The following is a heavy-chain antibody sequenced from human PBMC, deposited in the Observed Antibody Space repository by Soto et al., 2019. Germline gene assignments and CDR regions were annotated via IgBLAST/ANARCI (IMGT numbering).Heavy chain of an antibody. D-gene: IGHD3-9*01. CDR2: ISWDGGST. Sequence: GSLRLSCTASGFTFDDYTMHWVRQAPGKGLEWVSLISWDGGSTYYADSVKGRFTISRDNSKNSLYLQMNSLRTEDTALYYCAKDMRIERTHVLRYFDWLPNYYYGMDVWGQGTTVTVSS. CDR3: AKDMRIERTHVLRYFDWLPNYYYGMDV. V-gene: IGHV3-43*01. J-gene: IGHJ6*02. CDR1: GFTFDDYT.